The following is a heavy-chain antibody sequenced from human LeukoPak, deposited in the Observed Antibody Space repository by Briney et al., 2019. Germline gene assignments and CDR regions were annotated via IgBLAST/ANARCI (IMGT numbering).Heavy chain of an antibody. D-gene: IGHD2-2*01. Sequence: SETLSLTCTVSGGSISSGDYYWSWIRQPPGKGLEWIGYIYHSGSTYYNPSLKSRVTISVDRSKNQFSLKLSSVTAADTAVYYCARDAPGGCSSTSCYGAEFDYWGQGTLVTVSS. V-gene: IGHV4-30-4*01. CDR2: IYHSGST. CDR3: ARDAPGGCSSTSCYGAEFDY. J-gene: IGHJ4*02. CDR1: GGSISSGDYY.